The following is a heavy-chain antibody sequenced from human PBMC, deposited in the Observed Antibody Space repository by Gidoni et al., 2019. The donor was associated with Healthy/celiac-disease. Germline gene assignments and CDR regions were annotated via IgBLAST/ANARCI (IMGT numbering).Heavy chain of an antibody. Sequence: EVQLVESGGGLVQPGGSLRLSCAASGFTFSSYSMNWVRQAPGKGLEWVSYISSSSSTIYYADSVKGRFTISRDNAKNSLYLQMNSLRDEDTAVYYCARDLGYCSSTSCYPGRMDVWGKGTTVTVSS. CDR2: ISSSSSTI. J-gene: IGHJ6*03. CDR1: GFTFSSYS. CDR3: ARDLGYCSSTSCYPGRMDV. V-gene: IGHV3-48*02. D-gene: IGHD2-2*01.